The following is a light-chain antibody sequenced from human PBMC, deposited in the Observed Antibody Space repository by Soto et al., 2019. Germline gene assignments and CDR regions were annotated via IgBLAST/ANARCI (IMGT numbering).Light chain of an antibody. CDR1: QSVSSSY. Sequence: EIVLTQSPGTLSLSPGERATLSCRASQSVSSSYLAWHQHKPGQAPSLLIYGASSRATGIPDRFSGSGSGTDFSLTISRLEPEDFAVYYWQQYGSSPVTFGQGTKVEIK. V-gene: IGKV3-20*01. CDR3: QQYGSSPVT. CDR2: GAS. J-gene: IGKJ1*01.